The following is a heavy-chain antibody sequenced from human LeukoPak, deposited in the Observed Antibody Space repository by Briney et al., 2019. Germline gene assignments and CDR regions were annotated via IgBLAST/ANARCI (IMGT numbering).Heavy chain of an antibody. D-gene: IGHD4-17*01. Sequence: ASVKVSCKASGYTFTGYYMHWVRQAPGQGLEWMGWIDPNNGGTNFAQKFQGRVTMTRDTSISTVYMEVSRLRSDDTAVYYCATGDGDYESGYWGQGTLVTVPS. CDR2: IDPNNGGT. CDR1: GYTFTGYY. CDR3: ATGDGDYESGY. J-gene: IGHJ4*02. V-gene: IGHV1-2*02.